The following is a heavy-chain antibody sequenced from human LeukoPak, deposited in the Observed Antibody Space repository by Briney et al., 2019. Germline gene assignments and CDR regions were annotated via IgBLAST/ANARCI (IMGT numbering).Heavy chain of an antibody. V-gene: IGHV4-59*08. CDR3: ARAPLHYYGDYYGMDV. CDR2: IYYSGST. D-gene: IGHD3-10*01. J-gene: IGHJ6*02. CDR1: GGSISSYY. Sequence: PSETLSLTCTVSGGSISSYYWSWIRQPPGKGLEWIGYIYYSGSTNYNPSLKSRVTISVDTSKNQFSLKLSSVTAADTAVYYCARAPLHYYGDYYGMDVWGQGTTVTVSS.